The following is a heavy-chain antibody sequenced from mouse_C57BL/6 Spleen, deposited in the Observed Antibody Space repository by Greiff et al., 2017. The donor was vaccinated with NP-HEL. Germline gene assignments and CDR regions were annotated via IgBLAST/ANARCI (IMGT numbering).Heavy chain of an antibody. D-gene: IGHD2-3*01. J-gene: IGHJ3*01. CDR2: ISDGGSYT. CDR1: GFTFSSYA. Sequence: DVKLVESGGGLVKPGGSLKLSCAASGFTFSSYAMSWVRQTPEKRLEWVATISDGGSYTYYPDNVKGRFTISRDNAKNNLYLQMSHLKSEDTAMYYCARDAGYYFAYWGQGTLVTVSA. CDR3: ARDAGYYFAY. V-gene: IGHV5-4*01.